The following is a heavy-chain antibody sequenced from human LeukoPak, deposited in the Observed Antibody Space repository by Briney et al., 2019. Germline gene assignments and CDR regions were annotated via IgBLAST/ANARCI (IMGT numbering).Heavy chain of an antibody. J-gene: IGHJ4*02. V-gene: IGHV4-30-4*01. CDR3: ARDGYNSGYFDY. D-gene: IGHD5-24*01. CDR2: IYYRRST. CDR1: GASISGGGYY. Sequence: SQTLSLTCTVSGASISGGGYYWNWIRQPPGKGLEWIGYIYYRRSTSYSLSLKSRLTISVDTSKNQFSLKLSSVTAADTAVYYCARDGYNSGYFDYWGQGTLVTVSS.